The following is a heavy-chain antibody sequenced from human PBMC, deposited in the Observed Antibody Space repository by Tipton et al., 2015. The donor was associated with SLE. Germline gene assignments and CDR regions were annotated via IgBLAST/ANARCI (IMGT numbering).Heavy chain of an antibody. J-gene: IGHJ4*02. V-gene: IGHV4-4*08. Sequence: LRLSCTVSGGSISNYSWSWIRQPPGKGLEWIGSIYHSGNTYSNPSLKSRVTISVDTSKNQFSLKMSSVTAAATAVYYCARDTLGGLDYWGQGTLVTVSS. CDR2: IYHSGNT. CDR1: GGSISNYS. CDR3: ARDTLGGLDY. D-gene: IGHD7-27*01.